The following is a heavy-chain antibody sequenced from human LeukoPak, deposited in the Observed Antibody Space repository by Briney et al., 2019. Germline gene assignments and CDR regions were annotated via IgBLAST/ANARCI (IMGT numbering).Heavy chain of an antibody. CDR3: ASENSGYDFGMDV. CDR2: IYTSGST. D-gene: IGHD5-12*01. CDR1: GGSISSYY. J-gene: IGHJ6*02. Sequence: KSSETLSFTCTVSGGSISSYYWSWIRQPAGKGLEWIGRIYTSGSTNYNPSLKSRVTMSVDTSKNQFSLKLSSVTAADTAVYYCASENSGYDFGMDVWGQGTTVTVSS. V-gene: IGHV4-4*07.